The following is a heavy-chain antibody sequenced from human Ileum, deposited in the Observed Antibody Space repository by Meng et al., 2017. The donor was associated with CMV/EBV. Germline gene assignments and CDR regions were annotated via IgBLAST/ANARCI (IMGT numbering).Heavy chain of an antibody. V-gene: IGHV3-23*01. Sequence: ASGFTCISYTMSWVRQAPGKGLEWVSGISGTGGDTYYADSVKGRFTISRDNSKNTLFLQMNSLRAEDTARYYCAKGGYTSGWYFPVWGQGTLVTVSS. D-gene: IGHD6-13*01. CDR1: GFTCISYT. J-gene: IGHJ4*02. CDR2: ISGTGGDT. CDR3: AKGGYTSGWYFPV.